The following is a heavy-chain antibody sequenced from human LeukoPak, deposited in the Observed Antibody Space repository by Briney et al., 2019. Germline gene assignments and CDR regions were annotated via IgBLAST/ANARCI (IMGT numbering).Heavy chain of an antibody. V-gene: IGHV3-48*01. J-gene: IGHJ6*02. CDR1: GFTFSSYS. Sequence: SGGSLRLSCAASGFTFSSYSMNWVRQAPGKGLEWVSYISSSSSTIYYADSVKGRFTIFRDNAKNSLYLQMNSLRAEDTAVYYCARDLGPAYYYDSSDYYYYGMDVWGQGTTVTVSS. CDR3: ARDLGPAYYYDSSDYYYYGMDV. D-gene: IGHD3-22*01. CDR2: ISSSSSTI.